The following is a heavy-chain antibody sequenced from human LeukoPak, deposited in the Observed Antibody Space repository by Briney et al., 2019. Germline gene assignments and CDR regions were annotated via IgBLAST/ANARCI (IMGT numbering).Heavy chain of an antibody. CDR3: VRDGPSWGLL. J-gene: IGHJ4*02. Sequence: SETLSLTCTVSGGSNGTYYWSRIRQPAGKGLEWIGRIFTTGGANYNPSLKSRVTMSLDTSKNLFSLKLNSVTAADTAVYYCVRDGPSWGLLWGQGALVTVSS. CDR1: GGSNGTYY. CDR2: IFTTGGA. D-gene: IGHD7-27*01. V-gene: IGHV4-4*07.